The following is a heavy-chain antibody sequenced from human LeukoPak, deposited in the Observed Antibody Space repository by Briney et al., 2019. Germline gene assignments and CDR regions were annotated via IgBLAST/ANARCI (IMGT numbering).Heavy chain of an antibody. CDR1: GGSISSYY. V-gene: IGHV4-34*01. CDR2: INHSGST. CDR3: GRSFGAGGWPYDF. D-gene: IGHD3-16*01. Sequence: SETLSLTCTVSGGSISSYYWSWIRQPPGKGLEWIGEINHSGSTNYNPSLKSRVTISVDTSKNQFSLKLSSVTAADTAVYYCGRSFGAGGWPYDFWGQGTLVTVSS. J-gene: IGHJ4*02.